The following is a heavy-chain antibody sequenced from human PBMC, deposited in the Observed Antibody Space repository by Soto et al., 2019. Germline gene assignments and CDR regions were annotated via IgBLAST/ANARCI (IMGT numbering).Heavy chain of an antibody. V-gene: IGHV1-18*01. D-gene: IGHD1-26*01. Sequence: GASVKVSCKASGYTFTSYGISWVRQAPGQGLEWMGWISAYNGNTNYAQKPQGRVTMTTDTSTSTAYMELRSLRSDDTAVYYCARVPGFIVGATHFDYWGQGTLVTVSS. J-gene: IGHJ4*02. CDR3: ARVPGFIVGATHFDY. CDR2: ISAYNGNT. CDR1: GYTFTSYG.